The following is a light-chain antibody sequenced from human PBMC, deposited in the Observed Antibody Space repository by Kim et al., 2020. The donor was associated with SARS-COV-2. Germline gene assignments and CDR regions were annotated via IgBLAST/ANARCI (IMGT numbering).Light chain of an antibody. CDR1: QSVSSNY. J-gene: IGKJ1*01. V-gene: IGKV3-20*01. CDR3: QQYDDSLWT. Sequence: EIVLTQSPGTLSLSPGERATLSCRASQSVSSNYLAWYQQKPGQAPRLLIYSASSRATGIPDRFSGSGSGTDFTLTISRLEPEDFAVYYCQQYDDSLWTFGQGTKVDIK. CDR2: SAS.